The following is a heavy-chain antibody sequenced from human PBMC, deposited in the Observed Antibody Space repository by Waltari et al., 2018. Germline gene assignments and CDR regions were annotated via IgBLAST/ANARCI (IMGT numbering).Heavy chain of an antibody. D-gene: IGHD6-13*01. J-gene: IGHJ4*02. V-gene: IGHV1-18*01. CDR3: ARDDVDSSSFGGF. CDR1: GFIFSNYG. Sequence: QLQLVQSGAEVKKPGASVKVSCKGSGFIFSNYGITWVRQAPGQGLEWMGWISAYNGNTNYEQKFQGRGTMTTDTPTSTAYMELRSLRSDDTAVYYCARDDVDSSSFGGFWGQGTLVTVSS. CDR2: ISAYNGNT.